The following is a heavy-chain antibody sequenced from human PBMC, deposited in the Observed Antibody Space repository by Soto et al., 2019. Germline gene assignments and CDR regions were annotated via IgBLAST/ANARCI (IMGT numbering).Heavy chain of an antibody. CDR1: GFTFSNAW. Sequence: GGSLRLSCAASGFTFSNAWMSWVRQAPGKGLEWVGRIKSKTDGGTTDYAAPVKGRFTISRDDSKNTLYLQMNSLKTEDTAVYYCTTDTFGTEDAFDIWGQGTMVTVSS. D-gene: IGHD1-1*01. CDR2: IKSKTDGGTT. CDR3: TTDTFGTEDAFDI. V-gene: IGHV3-15*01. J-gene: IGHJ3*02.